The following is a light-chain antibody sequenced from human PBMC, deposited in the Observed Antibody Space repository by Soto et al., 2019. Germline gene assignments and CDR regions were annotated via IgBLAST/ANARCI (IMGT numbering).Light chain of an antibody. CDR1: SSDVGGYDY. V-gene: IGLV2-14*01. CDR2: EVS. CDR3: SSNTTSSTRV. Sequence: QSALTQPASVSGSPGQSITISCTGTSSDVGGYDYVSWYQQHPGKAPKVMIYEVSNRPSGVSYRFSGSKSGNTASLTISGLQAEDEADYYCSSNTTSSTRVVGGGTKLTVL. J-gene: IGLJ2*01.